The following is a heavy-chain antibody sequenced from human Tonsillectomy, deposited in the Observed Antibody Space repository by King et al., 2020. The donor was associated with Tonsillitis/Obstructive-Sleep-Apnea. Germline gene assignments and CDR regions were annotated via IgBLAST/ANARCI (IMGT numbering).Heavy chain of an antibody. Sequence: DVQLVESGGGVVRPGGSLRLSCAASGFTFDDYGMNWVRQAPGKGLEWVSGIKWNGGSTTYADSVKGRCTISRDNAKNSLYLQMNSLRAEDTALYYCSRGPTMVQVVMCDPWGQGTLVTVSS. D-gene: IGHD3-10*01. CDR1: GFTFDDYG. CDR3: SRGPTMVQVVMCDP. CDR2: IKWNGGST. J-gene: IGHJ5*02. V-gene: IGHV3-20*04.